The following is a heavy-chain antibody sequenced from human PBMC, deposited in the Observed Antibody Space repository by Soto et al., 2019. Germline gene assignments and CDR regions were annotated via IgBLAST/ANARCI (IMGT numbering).Heavy chain of an antibody. Sequence: QVQLVQSGAEVKKPGSSVKVSCKASGGTFSSYAISWVRQAPGQGLEWMGGIIPIFGTANDAQKFQGRVTITADESTSTAYMELSSLRSEDTAVYYCAGDVDYYGSWLHHNWFDPWGQGTLVTVSS. CDR3: AGDVDYYGSWLHHNWFDP. J-gene: IGHJ5*02. D-gene: IGHD3-10*01. V-gene: IGHV1-69*01. CDR2: IIPIFGTA. CDR1: GGTFSSYA.